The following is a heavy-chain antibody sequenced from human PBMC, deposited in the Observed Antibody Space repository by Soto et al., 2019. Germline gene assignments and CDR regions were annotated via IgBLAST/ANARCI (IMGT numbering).Heavy chain of an antibody. D-gene: IGHD3-3*01. J-gene: IGHJ5*02. CDR3: ARVRDWFDP. Sequence: SETLSLTCAVYGGSFSGYYWNWIRQPPGKGLEWIGEIDHSGYTNYNPSLKSRVTISVDTSKDQFSLRLTSVTAADTAVYYCARVRDWFDPWGQGTLVTVS. V-gene: IGHV4-34*01. CDR1: GGSFSGYY. CDR2: IDHSGYT.